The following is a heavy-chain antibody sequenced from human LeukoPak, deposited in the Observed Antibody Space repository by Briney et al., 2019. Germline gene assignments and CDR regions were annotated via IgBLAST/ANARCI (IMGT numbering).Heavy chain of an antibody. CDR2: ISYDGSNK. J-gene: IGHJ4*02. V-gene: IGHV3-30-3*01. CDR1: GFTFSSYA. Sequence: GGSLRLSCAASGFTFSSYAMHWVRQAPGKGLEWVAVISYDGSNKYYADSVKGRFTISRDNSKNTLYLQMNSLRAEDTAVYYCAKDAPGQDEANDYWGQGTLVTVSS. CDR3: AKDAPGQDEANDY.